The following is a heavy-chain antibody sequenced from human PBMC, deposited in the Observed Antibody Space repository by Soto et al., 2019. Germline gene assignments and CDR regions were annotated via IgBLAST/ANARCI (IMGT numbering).Heavy chain of an antibody. D-gene: IGHD4-4*01. CDR2: ISSSGSTI. CDR3: ARTPTAYYGMDV. Sequence: GGSLRLSCAASGFTFSSYEMNWVRQAPGKGLEWVSYISSSGSTIYYADSVKGRFTISRDNAKNSLYLQMNSLRAEDTAVYYCARTPTAYYGMDVWGQGTAVTVS. CDR1: GFTFSSYE. J-gene: IGHJ6*02. V-gene: IGHV3-48*03.